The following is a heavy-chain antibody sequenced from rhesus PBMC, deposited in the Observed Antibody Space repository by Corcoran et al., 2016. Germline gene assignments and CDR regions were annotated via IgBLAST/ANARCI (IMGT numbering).Heavy chain of an antibody. J-gene: IGHJ6*01. CDR2: VDSEDGEG. CDR3: ATGKAAAGPGYGLDS. CDR1: GYTFTDYY. Sequence: EVQLVQSGAEVKKPGASVKISCKASGYTFTDYYLHWVRQAPGKGLEWMGLVDSEDGEGIPTQKFQDRVTITADTSTDTAYMELSSLRSEDTAVYYCATGKAAAGPGYGLDSWGQGVVVTVSS. D-gene: IGHD6S26*01. V-gene: IGHV1-111*02.